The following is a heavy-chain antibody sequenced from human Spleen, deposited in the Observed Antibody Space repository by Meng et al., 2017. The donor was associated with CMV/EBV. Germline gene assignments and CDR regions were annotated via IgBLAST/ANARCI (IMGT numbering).Heavy chain of an antibody. Sequence: SETLSLTCTVSGGSISNYYWSWIRQPPGKGLEWIGYIYYNGISHYNPSLKSRVTMSVDTSKNQFSLRLSSVTAADTAVYYCARDADYDLGYVQHWGQGSLVTVSS. J-gene: IGHJ1*01. CDR2: IYYNGIS. CDR3: ARDADYDLGYVQH. CDR1: GGSISNYY. D-gene: IGHD3-3*01. V-gene: IGHV4-59*01.